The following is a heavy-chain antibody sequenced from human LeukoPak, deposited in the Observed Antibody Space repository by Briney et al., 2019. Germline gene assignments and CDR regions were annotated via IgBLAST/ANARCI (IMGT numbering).Heavy chain of an antibody. CDR2: IYPGDSDT. D-gene: IGHD1-7*01. Sequence: GEPLKISCKGSGYSFTSYWIGWVRQMPGKGLEWMGIIYPGDSDTRYSPSFQGQVAISADKSSNTAYLQWSSLKASDTAMYYCARLGTGSGGHLDYWGQGTLVTVSS. CDR1: GYSFTSYW. V-gene: IGHV5-51*01. CDR3: ARLGTGSGGHLDY. J-gene: IGHJ4*02.